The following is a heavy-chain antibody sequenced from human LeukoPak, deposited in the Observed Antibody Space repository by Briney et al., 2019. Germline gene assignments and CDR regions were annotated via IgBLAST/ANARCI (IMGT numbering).Heavy chain of an antibody. V-gene: IGHV3-23*01. CDR1: GFTFSSYF. Sequence: SGGSLRLSCAASGFTFSSYFMTWVRQAPGKGLEWVSTISRSGDSTYYADSVKGRFTISRDNSGNTLFLQMNSLRAEDTAVYYCARGQDIVVVVDGMDVWGQGTTVTVSS. J-gene: IGHJ6*02. D-gene: IGHD2-15*01. CDR3: ARGQDIVVVVDGMDV. CDR2: ISRSGDST.